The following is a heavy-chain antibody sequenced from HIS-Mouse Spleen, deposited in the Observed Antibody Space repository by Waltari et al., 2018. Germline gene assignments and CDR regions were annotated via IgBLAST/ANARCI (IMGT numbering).Heavy chain of an antibody. V-gene: IGHV1-2*02. CDR2: INPNSGGT. CDR1: GYPFTGSS. CDR3: ARDIGSGWFSDDY. J-gene: IGHJ4*02. Sequence: QVQLVQSGAEVKKPGASVKVSCKASGYPFTGSSPHWWRRAPGQGLGWMGWINPNSGGTNYAQKFQGRVTMTRDTSISTAYMELSRLRSDDTAVYYCARDIGSGWFSDDYWGQGTLVTVSS. D-gene: IGHD6-19*01.